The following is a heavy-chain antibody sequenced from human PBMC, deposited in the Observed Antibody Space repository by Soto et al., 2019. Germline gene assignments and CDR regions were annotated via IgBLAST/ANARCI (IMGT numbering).Heavy chain of an antibody. CDR3: ARRPYYDILTGYYNPDAFDI. V-gene: IGHV4-39*01. Sequence: QLQLQESGPGLVKPSETLSLTCTVSGGSISSSSYYWGWIRQPPGKGLEWIGSIYYSGSTYYNPSLKSRVTISVDTSKNQFSLKLSSVTAADTAVYYCARRPYYDILTGYYNPDAFDIWGQGTMVTVSS. D-gene: IGHD3-9*01. CDR1: GGSISSSSYY. CDR2: IYYSGST. J-gene: IGHJ3*02.